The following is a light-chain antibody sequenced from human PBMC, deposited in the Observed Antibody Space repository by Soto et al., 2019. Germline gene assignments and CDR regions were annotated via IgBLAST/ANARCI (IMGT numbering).Light chain of an antibody. Sequence: DIQMTQSPSTLSAAVGDRVTITFRASQSISRWLAWYQQKPGKDPKFLIYKASSLESGVPSRFSGSGSGTEFTLTISSLQPEKFATYYCQQYNSSSPETFGHGTKVDIK. CDR2: KAS. J-gene: IGKJ1*01. V-gene: IGKV1-5*03. CDR1: QSISRW. CDR3: QQYNSSSPET.